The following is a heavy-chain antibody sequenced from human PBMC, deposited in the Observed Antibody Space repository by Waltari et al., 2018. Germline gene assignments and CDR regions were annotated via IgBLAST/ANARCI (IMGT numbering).Heavy chain of an antibody. V-gene: IGHV1-2*06. CDR2: IDPNSGGT. D-gene: IGHD2-2*01. J-gene: IGHJ5*02. CDR3: ARELGYCISGSCYRFDP. Sequence: QVQLVQSGAEVKKPGASVKVSCKASGNTLTGYYTHWVRQAPGQGLEWMGRIDPNSGGTDYAQKFQGRVTMTLDTSLSTAYMQLSRLKSDDTALYYCARELGYCISGSCYRFDPWGQGTLVIVSS. CDR1: GNTLTGYY.